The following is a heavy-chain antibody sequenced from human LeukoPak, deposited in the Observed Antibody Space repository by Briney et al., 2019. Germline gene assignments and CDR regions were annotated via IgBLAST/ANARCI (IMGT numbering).Heavy chain of an antibody. CDR1: GFTFSNYW. Sequence: GGSLRLSCAASGFTFSNYWMNWVRQAPGKGLEWVANIKQDGSEKDYVDSVKGRCTISRDNAKNSLYLQMNSLRAEDTAVYYCARRYGSGSYVHFDYWGQGTLVTVSS. J-gene: IGHJ4*02. D-gene: IGHD3-10*01. V-gene: IGHV3-7*01. CDR3: ARRYGSGSYVHFDY. CDR2: IKQDGSEK.